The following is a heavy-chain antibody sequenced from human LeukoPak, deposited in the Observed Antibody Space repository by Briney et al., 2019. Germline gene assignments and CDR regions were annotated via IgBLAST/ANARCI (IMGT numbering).Heavy chain of an antibody. D-gene: IGHD5-12*01. Sequence: GESLKISCKGSGYSFTSQWISWVRQMPGKSLEWMGRIDPSDSYTNFSPSFQGHVTISADKSISTAYLQWSSLKASDTAMYYCARLIYSGDDRNYFDYWGQGTLVTVSS. CDR3: ARLIYSGDDRNYFDY. CDR2: IDPSDSYT. V-gene: IGHV5-10-1*01. CDR1: GYSFTSQW. J-gene: IGHJ4*02.